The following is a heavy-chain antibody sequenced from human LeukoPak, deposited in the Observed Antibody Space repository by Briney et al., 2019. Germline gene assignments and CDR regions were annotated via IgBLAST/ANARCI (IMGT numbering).Heavy chain of an antibody. V-gene: IGHV3-7*01. CDR1: GFTFTDYY. CDR3: ARDFSHAYMDV. J-gene: IGHJ6*03. Sequence: GVSLILSCATSGFTFTDYYMSWIRQAPGKGLEWVANIKQDGSEKYYVDSVKGRFIISRDNAKNSLYLQMNSLRAEDTAVYYCARDFSHAYMDVWGKGTTVTVSS. CDR2: IKQDGSEK.